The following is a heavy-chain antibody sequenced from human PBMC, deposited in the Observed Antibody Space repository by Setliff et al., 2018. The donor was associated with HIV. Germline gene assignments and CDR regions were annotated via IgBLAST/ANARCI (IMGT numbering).Heavy chain of an antibody. D-gene: IGHD3-16*01. J-gene: IGHJ5*02. CDR1: GFLVTGYN. V-gene: IGHV1-2*06. Sequence: GASVKVSCKALGFLVTGYNVHWVRQAPGHGPEWLGRINPNNGGTNYAQKFQGRVTMSLDTSTSTVYLELKALTSDDTAVYYCVRDSARPGGITPPWGQGTLVTVSS. CDR2: INPNNGGT. CDR3: VRDSARPGGITPP.